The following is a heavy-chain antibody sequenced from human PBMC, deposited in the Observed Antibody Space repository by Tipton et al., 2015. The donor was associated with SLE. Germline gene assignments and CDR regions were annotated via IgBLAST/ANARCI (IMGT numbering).Heavy chain of an antibody. CDR1: GFTFDDYG. Sequence: RSLRLSCAASGFTFDDYGMHWVRQAPGKGLEWVAVISYDGSHKYYADSVKGRFTISRDNSKNTLYLQMNSLRLEDTAVYYCARGRATVDYWGQGTLVTVSS. CDR3: ARGRATVDY. CDR2: ISYDGSHK. D-gene: IGHD5-12*01. J-gene: IGHJ4*02. V-gene: IGHV3-30*03.